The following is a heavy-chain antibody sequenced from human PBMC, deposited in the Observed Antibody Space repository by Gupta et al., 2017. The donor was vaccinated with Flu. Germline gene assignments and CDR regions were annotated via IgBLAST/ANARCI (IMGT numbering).Heavy chain of an antibody. D-gene: IGHD3-3*01. Sequence: EVQLVESGGGLVQPGGSLRLSCAASGFTFSSYWMSWVRQAPGKGLEWVANIKQDGSEKYYVDSVKGRFTISRDNAKNSLYLQMNSLRAEDTAVYYCARDNDFWSGYDTSSSDYYGMDVGGQGTTVTVSS. J-gene: IGHJ6*02. CDR3: ARDNDFWSGYDTSSSDYYGMDV. CDR2: IKQDGSEK. CDR1: GFTFSSYW. V-gene: IGHV3-7*01.